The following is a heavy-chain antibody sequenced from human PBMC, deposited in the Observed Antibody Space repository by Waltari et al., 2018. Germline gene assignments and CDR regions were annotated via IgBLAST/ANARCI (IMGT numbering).Heavy chain of an antibody. CDR3: ARDSMVRGVMALDY. CDR2: INGYNGNS. CDR1: GYTFTTYG. V-gene: IGHV1-18*01. D-gene: IGHD3-10*01. J-gene: IGHJ4*02. Sequence: QVQLVQSGAEVKKPGASVTVSCKASGYTFTTYGISWVRQAPGHWLEWMGWINGYNGNSNYAQKLQGRVTMTTDTSTSTAYMELRSLRSDDTAVYYCARDSMVRGVMALDYWGQGTLVTVSS.